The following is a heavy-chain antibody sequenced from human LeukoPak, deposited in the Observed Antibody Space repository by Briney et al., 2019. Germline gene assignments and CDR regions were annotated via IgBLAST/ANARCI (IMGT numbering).Heavy chain of an antibody. D-gene: IGHD6-13*01. V-gene: IGHV4-38-2*01. CDR2: TYHSGST. CDR1: GYSISSSYY. Sequence: TSETLSLTCAVSGYSISSSYYWGWIRQPPGKGLEWIGSTYHSGSTYYNPSLKSRVTISVDTSKNQFSLKPSTVTAADTAVYYCARHAPGYSSSWYPLGAFDIWGQGTMVTVSS. CDR3: ARHAPGYSSSWYPLGAFDI. J-gene: IGHJ3*02.